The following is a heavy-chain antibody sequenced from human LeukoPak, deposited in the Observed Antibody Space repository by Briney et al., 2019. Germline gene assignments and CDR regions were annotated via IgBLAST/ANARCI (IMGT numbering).Heavy chain of an antibody. Sequence: PGGSLRLSCVASRFTFNSYEMNWVRQAPGKGLEWLSYISSSGSTIYYADSVKGRFTISRDNAKNSLYLQMNSLRAEDTAVYYCARDMGTETDAFDFWGQGTLVTVSS. J-gene: IGHJ3*01. D-gene: IGHD2-21*02. V-gene: IGHV3-48*03. CDR1: RFTFNSYE. CDR2: ISSSGSTI. CDR3: ARDMGTETDAFDF.